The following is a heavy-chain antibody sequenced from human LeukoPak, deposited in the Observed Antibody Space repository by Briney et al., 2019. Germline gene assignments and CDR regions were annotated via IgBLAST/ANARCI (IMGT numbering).Heavy chain of an antibody. CDR3: ARGGTNRAFDY. D-gene: IGHD1-14*01. V-gene: IGHV4-59*01. Sequence: SETLSLTCTVSGGSISSYYWGWIRQPPGKGLEWIGYIFYSGSTNYNPSLKSRVTISVDTSKSQFSLKLTSVTAADTAVYYCARGGTNRAFDYWGQGTLVTVSS. CDR2: IFYSGST. CDR1: GGSISSYY. J-gene: IGHJ4*02.